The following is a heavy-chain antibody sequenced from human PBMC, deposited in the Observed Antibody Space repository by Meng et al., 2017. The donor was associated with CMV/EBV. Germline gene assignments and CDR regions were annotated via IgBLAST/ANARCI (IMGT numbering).Heavy chain of an antibody. D-gene: IGHD3-3*01. CDR3: ARGDLGYDFWSGSRPGILGYYYYGMDV. Sequence: SETLSLTCTVSGGSISSYYWSWIRQPPGKGLEWIGYIYYSGSTNYNLSLKSRVTISVDTSKNQFSLKLSSVTAADTAVYYCARGDLGYDFWSGSRPGILGYYYYGMDVWGQGTTVTVSS. V-gene: IGHV4-59*01. J-gene: IGHJ6*02. CDR1: GGSISSYY. CDR2: IYYSGST.